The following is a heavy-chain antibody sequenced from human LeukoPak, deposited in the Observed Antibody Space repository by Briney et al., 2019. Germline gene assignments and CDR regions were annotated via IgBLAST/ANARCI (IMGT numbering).Heavy chain of an antibody. J-gene: IGHJ4*02. CDR3: ARDLIAVAGTRRFDY. V-gene: IGHV3-7*01. D-gene: IGHD6-19*01. CDR2: MNQDGSEK. Sequence: GGSLKLSCTASGFIFSKYWMSWVRQAPGKGLEWVANMNQDGSEKYYVDSVKGRFTISRDNAKNSLYLQMNSLRAEDTAVYYCARDLIAVAGTRRFDYWGQGTLVTVSS. CDR1: GFIFSKYW.